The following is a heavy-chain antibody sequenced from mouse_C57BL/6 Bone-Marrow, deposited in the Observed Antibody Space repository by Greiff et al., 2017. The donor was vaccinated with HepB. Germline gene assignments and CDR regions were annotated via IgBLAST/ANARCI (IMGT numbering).Heavy chain of an antibody. Sequence: EVKLVESGGGLVQPGRSLRLSCATSGFTFSDFYMEWVRQAPGKGLEWIAASRNKANDDTTEYSASVKGRFIVSRATSQSILYLQMLALRAKDTTIYYCARETAKAPYYAMDYWGQGTSVTVSS. CDR2: SRNKANDDTT. V-gene: IGHV7-1*01. D-gene: IGHD3-2*02. CDR1: GFTFSDFY. CDR3: ARETAKAPYYAMDY. J-gene: IGHJ4*01.